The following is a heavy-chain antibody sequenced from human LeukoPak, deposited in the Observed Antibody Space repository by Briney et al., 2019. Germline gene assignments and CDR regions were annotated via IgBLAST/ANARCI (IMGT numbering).Heavy chain of an antibody. D-gene: IGHD3-10*01. CDR3: ATAMVRGVIKDWFDP. V-gene: IGHV1-46*01. J-gene: IGHJ5*02. CDR2: INPSGGST. Sequence: GASVKFSCKASGYTFTSYYMHWVRQAPGQGLEWMGIINPSGGSTSYAQKFQGRVTMTRDTSTSTVYMELSSLRSEDTAVYYCATAMVRGVIKDWFDPWGQGTLVTVSS. CDR1: GYTFTSYY.